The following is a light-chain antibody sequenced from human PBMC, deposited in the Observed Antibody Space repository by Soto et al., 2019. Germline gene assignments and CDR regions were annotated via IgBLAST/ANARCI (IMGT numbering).Light chain of an antibody. V-gene: IGLV1-47*01. CDR1: TSNIGTNA. Sequence: QSVLTQSASASGTPGQRVTISCSGGTSNIGTNAVYCFQLLPGTAPKLLIYYSNHRPSGISDRFSGSKSGTSASLAISGLRPEDEADYYCAAWDDRLRGYVFATGTKLTVL. J-gene: IGLJ1*01. CDR2: YSN. CDR3: AAWDDRLRGYV.